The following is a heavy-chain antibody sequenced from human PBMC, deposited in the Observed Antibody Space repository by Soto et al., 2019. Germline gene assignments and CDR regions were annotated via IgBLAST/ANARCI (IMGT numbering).Heavy chain of an antibody. V-gene: IGHV1-3*04. D-gene: IGHD3-10*01. Sequence: QVPLVQSGAEVKKPGASVKVSCKDSGYTYITQSMHWVRQAPGQRLEWMGWIATANGNTRYSQKFQERVTITRDTPPTTVYLNLPNLTSEDTAIYYCARDVGTLWYGVSRRFDPLGPGTLVTVSS. CDR1: GYTYITQS. J-gene: IGHJ5*02. CDR3: ARDVGTLWYGVSRRFDP. CDR2: IATANGNT.